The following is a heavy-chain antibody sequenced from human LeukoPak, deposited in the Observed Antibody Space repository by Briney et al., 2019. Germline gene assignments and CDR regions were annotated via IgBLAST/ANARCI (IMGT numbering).Heavy chain of an antibody. CDR1: GGSISSYY. D-gene: IGHD3-10*01. CDR3: ARRGSGSTLGAYYYYYMDV. J-gene: IGHJ6*03. V-gene: IGHV4-59*01. CDR2: IYYSGST. Sequence: SETLSLTCTVSGGSISSYYWSWIRQPPGKGLEWIGYIYYSGSTNYNPSLKSRVTISVDTSKNQFSLKLSSVTAADTAVYYCARRGSGSTLGAYYYYYMDVWGKGTTVTVSS.